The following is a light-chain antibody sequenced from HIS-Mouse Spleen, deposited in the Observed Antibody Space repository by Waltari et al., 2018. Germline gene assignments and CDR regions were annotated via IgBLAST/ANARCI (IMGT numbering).Light chain of an antibody. CDR1: QSVSSY. V-gene: IGKV3-11*01. Sequence: EIVLTQSPATLSLSPGERATLSCRASQSVSSYLAWYQQKPGQAPRLLIYDASNRVTGIPARFSGSGSGTDFTLTISSLEPEDFAVYYCQQRSNWPQYTFGQGTKLEIK. CDR2: DAS. J-gene: IGKJ2*01. CDR3: QQRSNWPQYT.